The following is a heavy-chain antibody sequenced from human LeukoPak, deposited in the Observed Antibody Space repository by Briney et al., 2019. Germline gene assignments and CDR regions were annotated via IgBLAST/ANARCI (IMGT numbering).Heavy chain of an antibody. Sequence: GGSLRLSCAASGLTFSKYSMTWVRQAPGKGLEWVSFIDTSRTTMYYTDSVKGRFTISRDNAENSLYLQMNSLKVEDTAIYYCARDNWVDCWGQGTLVTVSS. CDR1: GLTFSKYS. CDR2: IDTSRTTM. V-gene: IGHV3-48*04. J-gene: IGHJ5*01. CDR3: ARDNWVDC.